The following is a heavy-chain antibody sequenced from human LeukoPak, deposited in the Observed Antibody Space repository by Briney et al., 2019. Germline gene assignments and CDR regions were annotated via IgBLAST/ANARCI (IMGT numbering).Heavy chain of an antibody. D-gene: IGHD1-14*01. Sequence: RSSETLSLTCTVSGDSISNYYWSWIRLPPGKGLEWIGYIYYSGNTDYNPSLKSRVTISVDTSKNQFSLRLNSVTAADTAVYYCARYRNEALFAFDIWGQGTMVTVSS. CDR2: IYYSGNT. J-gene: IGHJ3*02. V-gene: IGHV4-59*01. CDR1: GDSISNYY. CDR3: ARYRNEALFAFDI.